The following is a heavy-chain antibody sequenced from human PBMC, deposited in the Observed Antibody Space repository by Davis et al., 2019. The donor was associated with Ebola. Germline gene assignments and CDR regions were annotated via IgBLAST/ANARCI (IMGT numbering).Heavy chain of an antibody. CDR2: MHSDGRTT. CDR3: ASLYGGY. CDR1: GFTLSGYW. Sequence: GESLKISCAASGFTLSGYWMHWIRQAPGKGLEWVSHMHSDGRTTTYADSVKGRFTISRDTAKNTLYLQMSSLRAEDTAVYYWASLYGGYWGQGTLVTLSS. D-gene: IGHD3-16*01. V-gene: IGHV3-74*01. J-gene: IGHJ4*02.